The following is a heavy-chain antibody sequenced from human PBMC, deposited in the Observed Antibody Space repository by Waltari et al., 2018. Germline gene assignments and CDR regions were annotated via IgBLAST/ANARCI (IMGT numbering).Heavy chain of an antibody. D-gene: IGHD3-3*01. V-gene: IGHV3-30*02. CDR1: GFLFSNYV. J-gene: IGHJ4*02. Sequence: QVYLVESGGGVVQPGGYLRLSCAASGFLFSNYVMHWVRQVPGKGLGWVECIRYAGSNTFHADFVKGRITISRDNSKNTMDRQTSSLRPEDTAVYYCASERATFGVGRSSFDRWGQGTLVIVSS. CDR2: IRYAGSNT. CDR3: ASERATFGVGRSSFDR.